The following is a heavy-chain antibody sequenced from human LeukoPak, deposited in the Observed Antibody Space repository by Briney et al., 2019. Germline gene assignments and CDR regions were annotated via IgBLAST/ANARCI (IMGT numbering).Heavy chain of an antibody. Sequence: GAPVKVSCKASGYTFTSYGISWVRQAPGQGLEWMGWISAYNGNTNYAQKLQGRVTMTTDTSTSTAYMELRSLRSGDTAVYYCARDDFWSGFYYFDYWGQGTLVTVSS. V-gene: IGHV1-18*01. CDR3: ARDDFWSGFYYFDY. CDR1: GYTFTSYG. CDR2: ISAYNGNT. D-gene: IGHD3-3*01. J-gene: IGHJ4*02.